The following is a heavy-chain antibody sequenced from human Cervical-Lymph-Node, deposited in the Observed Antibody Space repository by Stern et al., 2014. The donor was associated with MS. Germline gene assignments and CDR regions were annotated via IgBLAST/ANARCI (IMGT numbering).Heavy chain of an antibody. CDR2: ISSGGNNK. CDR3: SRHSRTGWFDP. CDR1: GLNFSSSG. V-gene: IGHV3-30*03. D-gene: IGHD7-27*01. Sequence: VQLVESGGGVVQPGSSLRLSCVASGLNFSSSGMHWVRQAPGKGLEWVAVISSGGNNKHYADSVKGRFTISRDNSKSTLFLQMNSLRAEDTAVYYCSRHSRTGWFDPWGRGTLVTVSS. J-gene: IGHJ5*02.